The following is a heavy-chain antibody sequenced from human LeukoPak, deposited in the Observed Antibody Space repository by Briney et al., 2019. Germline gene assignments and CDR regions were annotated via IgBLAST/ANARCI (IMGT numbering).Heavy chain of an antibody. CDR2: IYSGGST. CDR3: AQAEKRDSGHRFHH. CDR1: GFTVSSNY. Sequence: GGSLRLSCAASGFTVSSNYMSWVRQAPGKGLEWVSVIYSGGSTYYADSVKGRFTISRDNSKNTLCLQMNSLRADDTAVYYCAQAEKRDSGHRFHHWGQGILVTVSS. D-gene: IGHD1-26*01. J-gene: IGHJ1*01. V-gene: IGHV3-53*01.